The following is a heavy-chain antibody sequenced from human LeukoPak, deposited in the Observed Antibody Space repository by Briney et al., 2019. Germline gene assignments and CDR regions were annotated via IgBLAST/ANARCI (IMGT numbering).Heavy chain of an antibody. CDR3: ARLLEGYGSGSPPDY. CDR1: GYSFPTYW. Sequence: GESLKISCKGSGYSFPTYWIGWVRRMPGKGLEWMGIIYPGDSDTRYSPSFQGQVTISADKSISTAYLQWSSLKASDTAMYYCARLLEGYGSGSPPDYWGQGTLVTVSS. CDR2: IYPGDSDT. J-gene: IGHJ4*02. V-gene: IGHV5-51*01. D-gene: IGHD3-10*01.